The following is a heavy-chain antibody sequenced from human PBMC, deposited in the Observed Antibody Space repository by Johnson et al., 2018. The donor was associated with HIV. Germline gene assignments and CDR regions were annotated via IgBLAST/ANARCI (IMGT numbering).Heavy chain of an antibody. CDR3: AREREISRPFNIVLVVYAIAEWTHDAFDI. CDR2: ISYDGSNK. V-gene: IGHV3-30*04. Sequence: QVQLVESGGGVVQPGRSLRLSCAASGFTFSSYAMHWVRQAPGKGLEWVAVISYDGSNKYYADSVKGRFTIYRDNSKNTLYLQMNSLRAEDTAVYYCAREREISRPFNIVLVVYAIAEWTHDAFDIWGQGTMVTVSS. J-gene: IGHJ3*02. CDR1: GFTFSSYA. D-gene: IGHD2-8*02.